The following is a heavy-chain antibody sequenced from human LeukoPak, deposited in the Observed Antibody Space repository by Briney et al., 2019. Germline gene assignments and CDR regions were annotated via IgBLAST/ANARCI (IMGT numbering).Heavy chain of an antibody. CDR3: ARLLGPPDFWSGYYDY. Sequence: SETLSLTCTVSGGSISSSSYYWSWIRQPPGKGLEWIGYIYYSGSTYYNPSLKSRVTISVDTSKNQFSLKLSSVTAADTAVYYCARLLGPPDFWSGYYDYWGQGTLVTVSS. D-gene: IGHD3-3*01. J-gene: IGHJ4*02. CDR1: GGSISSSSYY. V-gene: IGHV4-30-4*08. CDR2: IYYSGST.